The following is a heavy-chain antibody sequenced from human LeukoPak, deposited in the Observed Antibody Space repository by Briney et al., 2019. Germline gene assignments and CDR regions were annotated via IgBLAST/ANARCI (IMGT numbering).Heavy chain of an antibody. Sequence: GGSLRLSCAASGFTFDDYGMSWVRQAPGKGLEWVSSIQWNDDSTGYADSVKGRFTISRDNAKNSLYLQMNSLRAEDTAVYYCARHVVAVGFDYWGQGTLVTVSS. CDR1: GFTFDDYG. CDR3: ARHVVAVGFDY. J-gene: IGHJ4*02. V-gene: IGHV3-20*04. CDR2: IQWNDDST. D-gene: IGHD3-22*01.